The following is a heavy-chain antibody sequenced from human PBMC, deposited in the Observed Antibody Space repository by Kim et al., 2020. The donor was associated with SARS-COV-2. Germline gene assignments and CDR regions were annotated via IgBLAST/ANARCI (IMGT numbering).Heavy chain of an antibody. J-gene: IGHJ5*02. D-gene: IGHD6-13*01. CDR1: GYTFTSYA. CDR2: INAGNGNT. Sequence: ASVKVSCKASGYTFTSYAMHWVRQAPGQRLEWMGWINAGNGNTKYSQKFQGRVTITRDTSASTAYMELSSLRSEDTAVYYCARDPRFIAAAGTGWFDPWGQGTLVTVSS. CDR3: ARDPRFIAAAGTGWFDP. V-gene: IGHV1-3*01.